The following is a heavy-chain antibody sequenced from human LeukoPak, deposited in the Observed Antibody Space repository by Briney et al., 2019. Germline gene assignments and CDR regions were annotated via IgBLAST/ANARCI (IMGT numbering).Heavy chain of an antibody. CDR2: IYPGDSDT. D-gene: IGHD2-15*01. J-gene: IGHJ6*03. CDR3: ARLACSGGSCYSGYFYYMDV. V-gene: IGHV5-51*01. CDR1: GYSFINYW. Sequence: GESLKISCKGSGYSFINYWIAWVRQMPGKGLEWMGIIYPGDSDTRYSPSFQGQVTISADKSISNAYLQWSSLKASDTATYYCARLACSGGSCYSGYFYYMDVWGKGTTVTISS.